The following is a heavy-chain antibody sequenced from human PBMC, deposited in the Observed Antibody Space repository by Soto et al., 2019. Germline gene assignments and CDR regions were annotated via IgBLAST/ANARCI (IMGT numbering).Heavy chain of an antibody. Sequence: PGGSLRLCCAASGFTFSGSAMHWVRQASGKGLEWVGRIRSKANSYATAYAASVKGRFTISRDDSKNTAYLQMNSLKTEDTAVYYCTRLADYYGSGSYLYPPSRAPDVPGPGTTVTLS. CDR2: IRSKANSYAT. V-gene: IGHV3-73*01. D-gene: IGHD3-10*01. CDR1: GFTFSGSA. J-gene: IGHJ6*02. CDR3: TRLADYYGSGSYLYPPSRAPDV.